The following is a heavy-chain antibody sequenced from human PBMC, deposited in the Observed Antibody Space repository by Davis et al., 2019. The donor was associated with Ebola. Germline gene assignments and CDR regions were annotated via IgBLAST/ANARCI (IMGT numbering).Heavy chain of an antibody. D-gene: IGHD3-22*01. V-gene: IGHV3-21*01. CDR2: ISSSSSYI. CDR1: GFTFSNAW. J-gene: IGHJ4*02. CDR3: ARDKYDSSGYYYFY. Sequence: PGGSLRLSCAASGFTFSNAWMSWVRQAPGKGLEWVSSISSSSSYIYYADSVKGRFTISRDNAKNSLYLQMNSLRAEDTAVYYCARDKYDSSGYYYFYWGQGTLVTVSS.